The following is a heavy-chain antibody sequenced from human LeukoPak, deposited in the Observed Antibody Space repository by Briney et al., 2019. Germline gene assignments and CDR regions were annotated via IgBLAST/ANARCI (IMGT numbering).Heavy chain of an antibody. CDR2: ISGSGGST. CDR1: GFTFSSCA. CDR3: AKGLTNLGDD. Sequence: PGGSLRLSCAASGFTFSSCAMSWVRQAPGKGLEWVSAISGSGGSTYHADSVKGRFTISRDNSKNTLYLQMNSLRPEDTAVYYCAKGLTNLGDDWGQGTLVTVSS. D-gene: IGHD3-9*01. V-gene: IGHV3-23*01. J-gene: IGHJ4*02.